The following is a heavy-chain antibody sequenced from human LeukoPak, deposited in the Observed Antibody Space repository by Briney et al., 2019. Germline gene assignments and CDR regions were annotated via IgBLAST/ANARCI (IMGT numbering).Heavy chain of an antibody. D-gene: IGHD3-10*01. J-gene: IGHJ6*03. CDR2: IFTSVIT. Sequence: SETLSLTCTVSVGSISIYYWNWIRQPAGTRLEWIGRIFTSVITNYNPSPKSRVTMSVDTSKHPFSLNLSSVTAADTAVYYCARESSGSYYNPQGYMDVWGKGTTVTVSS. CDR3: ARESSGSYYNPQGYMDV. V-gene: IGHV4-4*07. CDR1: VGSISIYY.